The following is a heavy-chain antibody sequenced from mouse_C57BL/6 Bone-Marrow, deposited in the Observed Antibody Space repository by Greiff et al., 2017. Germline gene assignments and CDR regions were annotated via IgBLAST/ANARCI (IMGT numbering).Heavy chain of an antibody. J-gene: IGHJ1*03. CDR2: IYPGDGDT. V-gene: IGHV1-82*01. D-gene: IGHD2-3*01. Sequence: VQLQQSGPELVKPGASVKISCKASGYAFSSSWMNWVKQRPGKGLEWIGRIYPGDGDTNYNGKFTGKATLTADKSSSTAYMQLSSLTSEDSAVYFCARVCDGYYDWYFDVWGTGTTVTVSS. CDR3: ARVCDGYYDWYFDV. CDR1: GYAFSSSW.